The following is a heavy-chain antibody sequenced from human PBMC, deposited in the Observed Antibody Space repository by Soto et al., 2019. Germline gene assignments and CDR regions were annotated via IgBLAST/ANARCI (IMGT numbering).Heavy chain of an antibody. CDR3: ARQTIAAPAGGFDP. D-gene: IGHD6-13*01. CDR1: GGSISSSSYY. J-gene: IGHJ5*02. Sequence: SETLSLTCTVSGGSISSSSYYWGWIRQPPGKGLEWIGSIYYSGSTYYNPSLKSRVTISVDTSQNQFSLKLSSVTAADTAVYYCARQTIAAPAGGFDPWGQGTLVTVSS. V-gene: IGHV4-39*01. CDR2: IYYSGST.